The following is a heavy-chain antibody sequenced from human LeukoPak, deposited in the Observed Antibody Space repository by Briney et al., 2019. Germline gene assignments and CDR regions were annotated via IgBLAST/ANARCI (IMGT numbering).Heavy chain of an antibody. CDR1: GYTFTGYY. J-gene: IGHJ4*02. V-gene: IGHV1-69*04. CDR3: ARELGGSGWYYFDY. Sequence: SVKVSCKASGYTFTGYYMHWVRQAPGQGLEWMGRIIPILGIANYAQKFQGRVTITADKSTSTAYMELSSLRSEDTAVYYCARELGGSGWYYFDYWGQGTLVTVSS. D-gene: IGHD6-19*01. CDR2: IIPILGIA.